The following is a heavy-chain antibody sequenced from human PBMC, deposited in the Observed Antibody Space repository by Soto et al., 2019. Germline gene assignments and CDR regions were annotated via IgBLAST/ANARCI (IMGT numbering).Heavy chain of an antibody. V-gene: IGHV1-18*01. D-gene: IGHD6-19*01. Sequence: QIQLVQSGAEVKKPGASVKVSCKASGYTFTSYRINWVRQAPGQGLEWMGCISANNGNTNYAQKLQGRVTMTTDTSTNTAYMELRSLRSDVTAVYYCARPSAIAVAGLYYDVFDIWGQGTMVTVSS. CDR2: ISANNGNT. J-gene: IGHJ3*02. CDR3: ARPSAIAVAGLYYDVFDI. CDR1: GYTFTSYR.